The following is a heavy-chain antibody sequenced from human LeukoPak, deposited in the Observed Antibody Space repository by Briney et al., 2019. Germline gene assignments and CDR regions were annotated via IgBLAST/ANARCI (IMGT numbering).Heavy chain of an antibody. V-gene: IGHV4-34*01. J-gene: IGHJ1*01. CDR2: INHSGST. Sequence: PSETLSLTCAVYGGSFSGYYWSWIRQLPGKGLEWIGEINHSGSTNYNPSLKSRVTISVDTSKNQFSLKLSSVTAADTAVYYCARGDDYYDSSGYTRVYFQHWGQGTLVTVSS. D-gene: IGHD3-22*01. CDR3: ARGDDYYDSSGYTRVYFQH. CDR1: GGSFSGYY.